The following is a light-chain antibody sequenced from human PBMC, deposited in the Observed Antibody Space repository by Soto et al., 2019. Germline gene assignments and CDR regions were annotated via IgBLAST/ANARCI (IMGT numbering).Light chain of an antibody. CDR2: DVS. Sequence: QSVLTQPRSVSGSPGQSVTISCIGTSSDVGDYSYVSWYQQHPGKAPTLMIYDVSKRPSGVPGRFSGSKSGNTASLTISGLQADDEADYYCCSYAGGSWVFGGGIKLTVL. CDR1: SSDVGDYSY. CDR3: CSYAGGSWV. V-gene: IGLV2-11*01. J-gene: IGLJ3*02.